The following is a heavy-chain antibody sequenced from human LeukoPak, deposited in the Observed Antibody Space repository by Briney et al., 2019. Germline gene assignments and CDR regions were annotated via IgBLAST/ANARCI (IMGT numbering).Heavy chain of an antibody. D-gene: IGHD4-17*01. J-gene: IGHJ4*02. CDR3: AKDPNLRSGDYIIR. CDR1: GFTFRSYI. Sequence: PGGSLRLSCGASGFTFRSYIMSWVRQAPGKGLEWVSGISGSSATTHYADSVKGRFTISRDNPRNTLYLQIDSLRAGDTAVYYCAKDPNLRSGDYIIRWGQGTLVMVSS. V-gene: IGHV3-23*01. CDR2: ISGSSATT.